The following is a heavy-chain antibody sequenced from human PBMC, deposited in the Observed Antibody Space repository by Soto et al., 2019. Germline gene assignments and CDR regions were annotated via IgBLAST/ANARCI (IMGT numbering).Heavy chain of an antibody. Sequence: TLCLTCTVSGCSISGGGYYWSRKGQEPGECLEGIGYISYSETTYYTPSLKSRVTISVDTSKNQFYLQMSSVTAADTAVYYCARDLAASEYTYYGMDVWGQGTTVTVSS. CDR2: ISYSETT. D-gene: IGHD2-2*01. CDR3: ARDLAASEYTYYGMDV. J-gene: IGHJ6*02. CDR1: GCSISGGGYY. V-gene: IGHV4-31*02.